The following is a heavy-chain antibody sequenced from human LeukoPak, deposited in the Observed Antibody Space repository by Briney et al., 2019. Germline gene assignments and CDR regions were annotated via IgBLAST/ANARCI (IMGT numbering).Heavy chain of an antibody. J-gene: IGHJ3*02. D-gene: IGHD2-2*02. Sequence: GGSLRLSCAASGFTFSSYAMSWVRQAPGKGLEWVSAISGSGGSTYYADSVKGRFTISRDNSKNTLYLQMNSLRAEDTAVYYCAREATVVPAAIQHDAFDIWGQGTMVTVSS. CDR2: ISGSGGST. CDR3: AREATVVPAAIQHDAFDI. CDR1: GFTFSSYA. V-gene: IGHV3-23*01.